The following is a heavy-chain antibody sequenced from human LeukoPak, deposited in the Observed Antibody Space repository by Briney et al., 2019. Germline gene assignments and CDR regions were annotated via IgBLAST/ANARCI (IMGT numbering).Heavy chain of an antibody. CDR2: IIPIFGTA. Sequence: SVKVSCKASGGTFSSYAISWLRQAPGQGLEWMGGIIPIFGTANYAQKFQGRDTITADESTSTAYMQLSSLRSEDTAVYYCAGDGYCSSGSCYQNWFDPWGQGTLVTVSS. D-gene: IGHD2-15*01. V-gene: IGHV1-69*13. J-gene: IGHJ5*02. CDR1: GGTFSSYA. CDR3: AGDGYCSSGSCYQNWFDP.